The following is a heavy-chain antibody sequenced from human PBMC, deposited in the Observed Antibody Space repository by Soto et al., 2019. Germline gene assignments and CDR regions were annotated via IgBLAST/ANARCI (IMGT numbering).Heavy chain of an antibody. V-gene: IGHV1-58*01. CDR2: IVVGSGNT. Sequence: QMQLVQSGAEVKKPGTSVKVSCKASGVTFTSSPVQWVRQARGQRLERVGWIVVGSGNTTYAQKFQERTTITRDMSTSAAYMDLSSLRAEDTDVYYFAADHPKYYDSSGYYYYAFDIWGQGTMVNVSS. J-gene: IGHJ3*02. D-gene: IGHD3-22*01. CDR1: GVTFTSSP. CDR3: AADHPKYYDSSGYYYYAFDI.